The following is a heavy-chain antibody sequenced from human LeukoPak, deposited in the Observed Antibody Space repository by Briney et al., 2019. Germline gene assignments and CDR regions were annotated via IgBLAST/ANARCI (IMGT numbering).Heavy chain of an antibody. CDR2: ISGSGGGA. J-gene: IGHJ4*02. Sequence: GGSLRLSCAVSGITLSNYGMSWVRQAPGKGLEWVAGISGSGGGAVYADSVKGRFTISRDNPKNTLYLQMNSLRAEDTAVYFCAKRGVVIRVVLVGFHKEAYYFDSWGQGALVTVSS. CDR3: AKRGVVIRVVLVGFHKEAYYFDS. CDR1: GITLSNYG. D-gene: IGHD3-10*01. V-gene: IGHV3-23*01.